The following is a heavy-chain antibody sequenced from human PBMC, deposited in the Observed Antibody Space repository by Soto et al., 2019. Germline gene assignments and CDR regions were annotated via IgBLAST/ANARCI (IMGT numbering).Heavy chain of an antibody. CDR2: IYYSGST. CDR1: GGSISSGGYY. CDR3: ARSGIAVAGDDY. Sequence: SQTLSLTCTVSGGSISSGGYYWSWIRQHPGKGLEWIGYIYYSGSTYYNPSLKSRVTISVDTSKNQFSLKLSSVTAADTAVYYCARSGIAVAGDDYWGQGTLVTVSS. J-gene: IGHJ4*02. D-gene: IGHD6-19*01. V-gene: IGHV4-31*03.